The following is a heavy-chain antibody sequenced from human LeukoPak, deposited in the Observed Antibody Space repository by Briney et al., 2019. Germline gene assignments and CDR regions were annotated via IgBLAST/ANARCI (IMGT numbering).Heavy chain of an antibody. Sequence: SETLSLTCTVSGGSISSSNYYWGWIRQPPGKGLEWIGSIYYSGSTYYNPSLKSRVTISVDTSKNQFSLKLSSVTAADTAVYYCARTRYYYNSRSYGAPYYFDYWGQGTLVTVSS. CDR3: ARTRYYYNSRSYGAPYYFDY. V-gene: IGHV4-39*01. CDR2: IYYSGST. D-gene: IGHD3-10*01. CDR1: GGSISSSNYY. J-gene: IGHJ4*02.